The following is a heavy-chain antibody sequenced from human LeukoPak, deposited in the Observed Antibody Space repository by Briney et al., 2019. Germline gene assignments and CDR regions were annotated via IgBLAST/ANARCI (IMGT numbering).Heavy chain of an antibody. V-gene: IGHV3-48*02. CDR3: ARDNDWAFHY. J-gene: IGHJ4*02. Sequence: GGSLRLSCAASGFTFSNYVMSWVRQAPGKGLEWVSYINHNGEMIFYPDFVKGRFTISRDNAKNSLYLQMNSLRDEDTAVYYCARDNDWAFHYWGQGILVTVSS. D-gene: IGHD3-9*01. CDR2: INHNGEMI. CDR1: GFTFSNYV.